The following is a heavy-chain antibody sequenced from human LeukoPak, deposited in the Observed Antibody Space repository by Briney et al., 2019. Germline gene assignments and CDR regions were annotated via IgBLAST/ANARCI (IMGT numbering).Heavy chain of an antibody. CDR2: ISSDPSHT. D-gene: IGHD3-22*01. CDR3: ARDPDYYDSRVVDF. J-gene: IGHJ4*02. CDR1: GFPFSSVG. Sequence: PGGSLRLSCVASGFPFSSVGMNWVRQAPGKGVEWVSYISSDPSHTYYADSVRGRFTISRDNAKHSLYLQMDNLRTEDTAMYYCARDPDYYDSRVVDFWGQGTRVTVSS. V-gene: IGHV3-21*01.